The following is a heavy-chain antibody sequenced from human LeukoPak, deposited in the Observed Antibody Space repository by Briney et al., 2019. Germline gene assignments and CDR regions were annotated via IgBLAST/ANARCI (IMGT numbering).Heavy chain of an antibody. D-gene: IGHD6-19*01. CDR1: GFTFSSYA. Sequence: GGSLRLSCAASGFTFSSYAMSWVRQAPGKGLEWVSAISGSGGSTYYADSVKGRFTISRDNSKNTLYLQMNSLRAEDTAVYFCAKDWGVTVAGTFDYWGQGTLVTVSS. CDR2: ISGSGGST. J-gene: IGHJ4*02. V-gene: IGHV3-23*01. CDR3: AKDWGVTVAGTFDY.